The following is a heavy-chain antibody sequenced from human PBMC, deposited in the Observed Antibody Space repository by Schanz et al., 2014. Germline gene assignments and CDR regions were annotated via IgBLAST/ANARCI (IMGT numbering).Heavy chain of an antibody. CDR2: IGYLGDT. CDR1: GFTFSSYA. D-gene: IGHD6-13*01. CDR3: AREQIMAAAGLVDY. V-gene: IGHV3-23*01. J-gene: IGHJ4*01. Sequence: EGQLLESGGGLIQPGGSLRLSCAASGFTFSSYAMSWVRQAPGKGLEWVSTIGYLGDTYYPDSVKGRFTISRDNAKNSLYLQMNSLRAEDTAVYYCAREQIMAAAGLVDYWGHGTLXTVSS.